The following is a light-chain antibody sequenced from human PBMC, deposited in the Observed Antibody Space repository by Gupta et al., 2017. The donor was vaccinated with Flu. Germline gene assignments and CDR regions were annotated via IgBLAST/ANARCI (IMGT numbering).Light chain of an antibody. CDR1: STISTW. CDR3: QQENSNSIT. CDR2: KTS. V-gene: IGKV1-5*03. Sequence: DIQMTQSPSTLSASVGDRVTITCRASSTISTWLAWYQQKPGKAPKLVIYKTSGLESGVPSRFSDSESGTEFTLTISSLQPDDFATYYCQQENSNSITFGHGTKVDIK. J-gene: IGKJ3*01.